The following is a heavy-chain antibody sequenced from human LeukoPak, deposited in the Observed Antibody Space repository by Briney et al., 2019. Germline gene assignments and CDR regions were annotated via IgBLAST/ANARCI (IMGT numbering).Heavy chain of an antibody. CDR2: IYSGGST. J-gene: IGHJ4*02. CDR1: GFTVSSNY. CDR3: AKHSPVADLLGDFDY. Sequence: GGSLRLSCAASGFTVSSNYMSWVRQAPGKGLEWVSVIYSGGSTYYADSVKGRFTISRDNSKNTLYLQMNSLRAEDTAVYYCAKHSPVADLLGDFDYWGQGTLVTVSS. D-gene: IGHD6-19*01. V-gene: IGHV3-53*01.